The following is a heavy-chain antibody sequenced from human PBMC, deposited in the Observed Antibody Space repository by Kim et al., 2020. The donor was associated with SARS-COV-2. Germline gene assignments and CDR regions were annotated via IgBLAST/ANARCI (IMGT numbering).Heavy chain of an antibody. J-gene: IGHJ6*02. CDR2: ISYDGSNK. D-gene: IGHD6-13*01. V-gene: IGHV3-30*18. CDR1: GFTFSSYG. CDR3: AKDGSKGSSWYYGNYYYGMDV. Sequence: GGSLRLSCAASGFTFSSYGMHWVRQAPCKGLEWVAVISYDGSNKYYADSVKGRFTISRDNSKNTLYLQMNSLRAEDTAVYYCAKDGSKGSSWYYGNYYYGMDVWGQGTTVTVSS.